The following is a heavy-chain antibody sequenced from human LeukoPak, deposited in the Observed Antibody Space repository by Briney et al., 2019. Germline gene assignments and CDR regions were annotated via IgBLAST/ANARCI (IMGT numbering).Heavy chain of an antibody. D-gene: IGHD2-15*01. J-gene: IGHJ4*02. CDR1: GFTFGDYA. Sequence: GGSLRLSCTASGFTFGDYAMSWVRQAPGKGLEWVGFIRSKAYGGTTEYAASVKGRFTISRDDSKSIAYLQMNSLKTEDTAVYYCTQEDLGISRIWGQGTLVTVSS. V-gene: IGHV3-49*04. CDR2: IRSKAYGGTT. CDR3: TQEDLGISRI.